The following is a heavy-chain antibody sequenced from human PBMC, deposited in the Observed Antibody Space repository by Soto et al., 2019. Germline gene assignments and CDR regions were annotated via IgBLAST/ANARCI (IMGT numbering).Heavy chain of an antibody. V-gene: IGHV4-59*01. Sequence: QVQLQESGPGLVKPSETLSLTCTVSGGSISSDYWSWIRQPPGKGLEWIGYIYYSGSTKCNPSLESRVSISVDTSKNQFSLNLSSVTAVDTAVYYCARDRGYYGSGSFYPPEDWGQGTLVTVSS. CDR3: ARDRGYYGSGSFYPPED. CDR2: IYYSGST. D-gene: IGHD3-10*01. CDR1: GGSISSDY. J-gene: IGHJ4*02.